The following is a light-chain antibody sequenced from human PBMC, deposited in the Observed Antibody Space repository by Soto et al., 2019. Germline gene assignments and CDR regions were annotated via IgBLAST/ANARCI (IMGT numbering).Light chain of an antibody. V-gene: IGKV3-15*01. CDR1: QSVSNN. CDR3: QQYNNCPLT. Sequence: EIVMTQSPATLSVSPGEGATLSCRASQSVSNNLAWYQQNPGQAPRLLIYGASTRATTIPARFSGGGSGTEFTLTISSLQSEDFAVYYCQQYNNCPLTFGGGTKVEIK. CDR2: GAS. J-gene: IGKJ4*02.